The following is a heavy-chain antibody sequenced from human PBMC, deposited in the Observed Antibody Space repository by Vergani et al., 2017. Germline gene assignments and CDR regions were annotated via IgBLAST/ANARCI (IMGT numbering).Heavy chain of an antibody. CDR1: GYSISSGYS. CDR2: IDHSWTT. D-gene: IGHD3-16*01. CDR3: ATLLTGGIDY. Sequence: QVQLQESGPGLVKPSETLSLTCGVSGYSISSGYSWGWIRQPPRKGLEWIGSIDHSWTTSYNASLKSRVTISVDTSKNQFSLQLRSVTAADTAVYYCATLLTGGIDYWGQGTLVTVSS. J-gene: IGHJ4*02. V-gene: IGHV4-38-2*01.